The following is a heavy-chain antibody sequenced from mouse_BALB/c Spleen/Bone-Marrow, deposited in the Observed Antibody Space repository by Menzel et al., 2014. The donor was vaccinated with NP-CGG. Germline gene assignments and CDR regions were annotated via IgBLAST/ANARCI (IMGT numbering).Heavy chain of an antibody. CDR1: GYSFTTYW. J-gene: IGHJ3*01. Sequence: QVQLKQSGPQLVRPGASVKISCKASGYSFTTYWMHWVKQRPGQGLEWIGMIDPSDSETILNQKFKDKATLTGDKSSGTAYMQLRSPTSEDSAVYYCTGGVLFAYWSQGTLVTVSA. V-gene: IGHV1S126*01. CDR2: IDPSDSET. CDR3: TGGVLFAY. D-gene: IGHD2-14*01.